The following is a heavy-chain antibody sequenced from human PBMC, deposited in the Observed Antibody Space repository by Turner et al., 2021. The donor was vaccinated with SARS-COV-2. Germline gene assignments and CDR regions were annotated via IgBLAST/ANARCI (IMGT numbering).Heavy chain of an antibody. D-gene: IGHD6-13*01. V-gene: IGHV3-74*01. J-gene: IGHJ6*02. CDR3: ARVVIAAAGQTFYYYYYVMDV. CDR1: GFTFSSYW. Sequence: EVQLVESGGGLVQPGESLRLSCAAPGFTFSSYWMHLVRQAPGNGLGCVSLISSDGSSTNYADAVKVRFTISRDNAKYTLYLQMNSLRAEDTAVYYCARVVIAAAGQTFYYYYYVMDVWGQGTTVTVSS. CDR2: ISSDGSST.